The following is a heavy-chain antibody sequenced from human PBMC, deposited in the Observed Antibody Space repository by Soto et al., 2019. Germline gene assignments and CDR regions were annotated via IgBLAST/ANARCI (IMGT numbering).Heavy chain of an antibody. CDR3: AKDPYYYDTSELDV. V-gene: IGHV3-23*01. CDR1: GFTFSSYA. D-gene: IGHD3-22*01. CDR2: IGGSGGST. Sequence: GGSLRLSCAASGFTFSSYAMSWVRQAPGKGLEWVSAIGGSGGSTYYADSVKGRFTISRDNSKNTLFLQMNSLRAEDTAVYYCAKDPYYYDTSELDVWGQGTTVTVSS. J-gene: IGHJ6*02.